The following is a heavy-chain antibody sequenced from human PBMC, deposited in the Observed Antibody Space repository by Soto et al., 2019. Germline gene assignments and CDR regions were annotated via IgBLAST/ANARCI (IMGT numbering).Heavy chain of an antibody. V-gene: IGHV4-34*01. CDR3: FLKGNSTATATGQ. J-gene: IGHJ4*02. D-gene: IGHD1-7*01. Sequence: QVQIQQWGAGLLKPSETLSLTCAVYGGSFSGYYWSWIRQPPGKGLEWIGEINHSGSTNYNPSLKSPVTLALDTSKNQFSLKLSSVTAADKAVEYCFLKGNSTATATGQWGQGTPVTVSS. CDR2: INHSGST. CDR1: GGSFSGYY.